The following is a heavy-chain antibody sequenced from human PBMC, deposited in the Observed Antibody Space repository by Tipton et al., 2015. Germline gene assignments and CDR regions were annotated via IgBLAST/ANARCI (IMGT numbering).Heavy chain of an antibody. Sequence: SLRLSCAASGFTFDDYAMHWVRQAPGKGLEWVSGLSWNSGSIDYANSVKGRFTISRDNAKNSLYLQMNSLRADDTALYYCVKETIFGVVTHYGMDVWGQGTTVTVSS. V-gene: IGHV3-9*01. D-gene: IGHD3-3*01. CDR2: LSWNSGSI. CDR3: VKETIFGVVTHYGMDV. J-gene: IGHJ6*02. CDR1: GFTFDDYA.